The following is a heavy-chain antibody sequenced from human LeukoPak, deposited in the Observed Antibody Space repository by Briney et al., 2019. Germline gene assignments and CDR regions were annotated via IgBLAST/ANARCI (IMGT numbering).Heavy chain of an antibody. J-gene: IGHJ4*02. Sequence: PGGSLRLSCAASGFTFSSYVMSWVRQAPGKGLEWVSDIRGSGSSTYYADSVKGRFTISRDNSKNTLYLQMNSLRAEDTAVYYCAKRKTSLTGYYPPWDYWGQGTLVTVSS. D-gene: IGHD3-9*01. CDR2: IRGSGSST. V-gene: IGHV3-23*01. CDR1: GFTFSSYV. CDR3: AKRKTSLTGYYPPWDY.